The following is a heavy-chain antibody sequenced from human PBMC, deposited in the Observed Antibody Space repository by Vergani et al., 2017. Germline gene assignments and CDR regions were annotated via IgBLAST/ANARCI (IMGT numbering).Heavy chain of an antibody. Sequence: EVQLVESGGGLVKPGGPLSLPFLASGFGFRNAGRNWVRRLPGKGMGWVGLFKSKFYRGTTDYAAAVKGRFTISRDDSKNTLFLQMNGLKTEDIGVYYCTTDPRYCGDGSCYWLRDHHYYGMDVWGQGTTVTVSS. D-gene: IGHD2-21*01. CDR3: TTDPRYCGDGSCYWLRDHHYYGMDV. CDR1: GFGFRNAG. J-gene: IGHJ6*02. V-gene: IGHV3-15*07. CDR2: FKSKFYRGTT.